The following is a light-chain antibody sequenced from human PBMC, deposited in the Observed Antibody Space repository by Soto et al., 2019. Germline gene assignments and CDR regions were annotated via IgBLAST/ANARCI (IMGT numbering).Light chain of an antibody. CDR2: GAS. CDR1: QSVSSN. CDR3: QQYNNWPPWT. Sequence: EIVMTQSPAILSVSPGERATLSCRASQSVSSNLAWFQQKPGQAPRLLIYGASTRATGIAARFSGSGSGTEFTLTISSLQSEDYAVYYCQQYNNWPPWTFGQGNKVEI. J-gene: IGKJ1*01. V-gene: IGKV3-15*01.